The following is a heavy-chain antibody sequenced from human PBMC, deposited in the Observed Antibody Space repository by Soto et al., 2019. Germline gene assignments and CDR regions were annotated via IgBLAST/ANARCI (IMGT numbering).Heavy chain of an antibody. Sequence: GGSLRLSCAASGFTFSSYAMSWVRQAPGKGLQWVSTVTNSGSHTYYADSVKGRLTISRDNSKNTLYLQMNSLKTEDTAVYYCISGYSSGLVRGYFDYWGQGTLVTVSS. CDR1: GFTFSSYA. D-gene: IGHD6-19*01. CDR3: ISGYSSGLVRGYFDY. J-gene: IGHJ4*02. V-gene: IGHV3-23*01. CDR2: VTNSGSHT.